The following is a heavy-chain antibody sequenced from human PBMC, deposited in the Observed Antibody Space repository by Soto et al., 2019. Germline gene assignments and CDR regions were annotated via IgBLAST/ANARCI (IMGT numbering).Heavy chain of an antibody. D-gene: IGHD2-21*02. Sequence: SATLSLTCHISCGSRWISTYDWGWIRQSPGKGLEWIGSVYYTGDSYYNPSLRSRVTISIDTSKNQFSLKVSSVTAADTAVYYCARGNDGRGGDSSWY. CDR3: ARGNDGRGGDSSWY. CDR2: VYYTGDS. V-gene: IGHV4-39*07. J-gene: IGHJ2*01. CDR1: CGSRWISTYD.